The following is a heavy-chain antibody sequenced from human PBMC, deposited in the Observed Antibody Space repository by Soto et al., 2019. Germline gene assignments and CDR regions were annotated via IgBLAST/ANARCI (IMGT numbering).Heavy chain of an antibody. CDR3: ARDLVRSPYYYYYYGMDV. J-gene: IGHJ6*02. CDR2: ISSSGSTI. Sequence: PGGSLRLSCAASGFTFSSYEMNWVRQAPGKGLEWVSYISSSGSTIYYADSVKGRFTISRDNAKNSLYLQMNSLRAEDTAVYYCARDLVRSPYYYYYYGMDVWGQGTTVTVSS. V-gene: IGHV3-48*03. CDR1: GFTFSSYE.